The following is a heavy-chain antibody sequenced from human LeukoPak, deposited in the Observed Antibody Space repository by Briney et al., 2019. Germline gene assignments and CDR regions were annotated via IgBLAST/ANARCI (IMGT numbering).Heavy chain of an antibody. CDR3: AKSRDVYGYFDY. V-gene: IGHV3-30*18. D-gene: IGHD3-10*01. Sequence: GGSLRLSCAASGFTFSSYGMHWVRQAPGKGLEWVAVISYDGSNKYYADSVKGRFTISRDNSKNTLYLQMNSLRADDTAVYYCAKSRDVYGYFDYWGQGTLVTVSS. CDR2: ISYDGSNK. CDR1: GFTFSSYG. J-gene: IGHJ4*02.